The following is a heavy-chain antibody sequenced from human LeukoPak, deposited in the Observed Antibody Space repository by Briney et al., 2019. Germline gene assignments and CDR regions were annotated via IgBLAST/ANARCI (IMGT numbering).Heavy chain of an antibody. V-gene: IGHV1-46*01. CDR2: INPSAGST. CDR3: AAPGASGFVGNFWSGPLDF. D-gene: IGHD3-3*01. Sequence: APVKVSFRASGYTFTIHYIHWVRQAPGQGLEWMGIINPSAGSTSYPQKFQGRVTMTRDTSTSTVYMELSSLRSEDTAVYYCAAPGASGFVGNFWSGPLDFWGQGTLVTVSS. CDR1: GYTFTIHY. J-gene: IGHJ4*02.